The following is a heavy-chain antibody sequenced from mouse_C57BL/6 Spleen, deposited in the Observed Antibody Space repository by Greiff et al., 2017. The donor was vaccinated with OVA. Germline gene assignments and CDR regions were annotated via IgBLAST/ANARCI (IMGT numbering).Heavy chain of an antibody. V-gene: IGHV1-76*01. D-gene: IGHD3-2*02. CDR1: GYTFTDYY. Sequence: QVQLQQSGAELVRPGASVKLSCKASGYTFTDYYINWVKQRPGQGLEWIARIYPGSGNTYYNEKFKGKATLTAEKSSSTAYMQLSSLTSEDSAVYFCARSDSSGYGAWFAYWGQGTLATVSA. CDR2: IYPGSGNT. CDR3: ARSDSSGYGAWFAY. J-gene: IGHJ3*01.